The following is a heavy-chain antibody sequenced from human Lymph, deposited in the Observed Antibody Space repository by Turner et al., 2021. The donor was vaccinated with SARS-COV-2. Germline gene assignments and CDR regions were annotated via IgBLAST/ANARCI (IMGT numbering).Heavy chain of an antibody. CDR1: GYTFTSYD. V-gene: IGHV1-8*02. Sequence: QVQLAQSGAEVKKPGASVKVSCKAPGYTFTSYDINWVRQATGQGLEWMGWMNPNSGNTGYAQKSQGRVTMTRNTPISTAYMELSSLRSENTAVYYCARGRYSGGGMDVWGQGTTVTVSS. CDR2: MNPNSGNT. CDR3: ARGRYSGGGMDV. D-gene: IGHD1-26*01. J-gene: IGHJ6*02.